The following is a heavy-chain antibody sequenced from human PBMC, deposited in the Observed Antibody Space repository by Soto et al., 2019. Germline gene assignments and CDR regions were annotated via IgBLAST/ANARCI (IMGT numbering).Heavy chain of an antibody. Sequence: GASVKVSCKASGYTSTTYYIHWVRQAPGQGLEWMGIIHPSGGITNYAQKFQGRVTMTRDTSTNTVYMELSSLRSDDTAVYYCAADPPNEEHDPFDIWGQGTMVTVSS. CDR2: IHPSGGIT. D-gene: IGHD1-1*01. CDR1: GYTSTTYY. V-gene: IGHV1-46*03. J-gene: IGHJ3*02. CDR3: AADPPNEEHDPFDI.